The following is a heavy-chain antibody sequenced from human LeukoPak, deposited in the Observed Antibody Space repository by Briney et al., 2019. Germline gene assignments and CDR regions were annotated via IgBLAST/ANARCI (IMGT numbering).Heavy chain of an antibody. Sequence: GGSLRLSCAASGFTFSSYEMNWVRQAPGKGLEWISYISSSGSTVYYADSVKGRFTISRDNAKNSLYLQMNSLRAEDTALYYCAPRPRYCSSTSCPWGQGTLVTVSS. V-gene: IGHV3-48*03. CDR1: GFTFSSYE. D-gene: IGHD2-2*01. CDR3: APRPRYCSSTSCP. CDR2: ISSSGSTV. J-gene: IGHJ5*02.